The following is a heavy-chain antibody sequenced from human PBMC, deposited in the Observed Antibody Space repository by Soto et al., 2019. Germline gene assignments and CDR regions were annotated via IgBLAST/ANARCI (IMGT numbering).Heavy chain of an antibody. J-gene: IGHJ5*02. CDR3: ARVVDYYDSSGYYYDQKSWFDP. CDR1: GFTFSDYY. V-gene: IGHV3-11*01. Sequence: PGWSLRLSCAASGFTFSDYYMSLIRQAPGKGLEWVSYISSSGSTIYYADSVKGRFTISRDNAKNSLYLQMNSLRAEDTAVYYCARVVDYYDSSGYYYDQKSWFDPWGEGTLVTVSS. CDR2: ISSSGSTI. D-gene: IGHD3-22*01.